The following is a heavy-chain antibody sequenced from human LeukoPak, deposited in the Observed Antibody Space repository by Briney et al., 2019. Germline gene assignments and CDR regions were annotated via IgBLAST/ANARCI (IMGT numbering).Heavy chain of an antibody. Sequence: SETLSLTCTVSGGSISSGSYYWSWIRQPAGKGLEWIGRIYTSGSTNYNPSLKSRVTISVDTSKNQFSLKLSSVTAADTAVYYCARYYYGSGSSHYYFDYWGQGTLVTVSS. CDR1: GGSISSGSYY. J-gene: IGHJ4*02. CDR3: ARYYYGSGSSHYYFDY. CDR2: IYTSGST. D-gene: IGHD3-10*01. V-gene: IGHV4-61*02.